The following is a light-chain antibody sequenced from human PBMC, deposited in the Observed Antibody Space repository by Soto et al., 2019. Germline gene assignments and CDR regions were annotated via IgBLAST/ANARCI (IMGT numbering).Light chain of an antibody. J-gene: IGKJ2*02. Sequence: EIVLTQSPAPLSFSPGERATLSCRASQSVSSYLAWYQQKPGQAPRLLIYDASNRATGIPARFSGSGSGTDVTLTISRLEPEDFAVYYCQQRSNWPRTFGQGTKQEIK. V-gene: IGKV3-11*01. CDR1: QSVSSY. CDR2: DAS. CDR3: QQRSNWPRT.